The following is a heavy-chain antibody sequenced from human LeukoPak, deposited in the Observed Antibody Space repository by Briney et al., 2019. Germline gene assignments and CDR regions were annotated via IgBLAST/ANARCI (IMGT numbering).Heavy chain of an antibody. D-gene: IGHD3-10*01. V-gene: IGHV3-23*01. CDR3: ASGTYRLGDY. CDR1: GLSFSTYA. J-gene: IGHJ4*02. CDR2: ISGSGVDT. Sequence: GGSLRLSCAASGLSFSTYAMSWVRQAPGKGLEWVAGISGSGVDTHYAGSVNGRFRISSDNSANTLDLQMNSPREEDTALYYCASGTYRLGDYWGQGTQVAVSP.